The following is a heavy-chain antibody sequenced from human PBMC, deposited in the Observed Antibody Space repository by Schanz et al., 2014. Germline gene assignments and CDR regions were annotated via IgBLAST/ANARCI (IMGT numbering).Heavy chain of an antibody. V-gene: IGHV3-30*04. J-gene: IGHJ6*02. Sequence: QVQLVESGGGVVQPGRSLRLSCAASGFTFSNFAIHWVRQAPGKGLEWVAVISYDGSHKDYADSVKGRFTISRDKSKITLYLQMNSLRADDTAVYYCARDRQQLVGRIGYYSGMDVWGQGTTVTVSS. CDR1: GFTFSNFA. CDR2: ISYDGSHK. CDR3: ARDRQQLVGRIGYYSGMDV. D-gene: IGHD6-13*01.